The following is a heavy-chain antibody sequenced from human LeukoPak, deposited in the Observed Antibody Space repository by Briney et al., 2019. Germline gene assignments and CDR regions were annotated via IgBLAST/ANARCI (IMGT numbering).Heavy chain of an antibody. CDR1: GFTFSSYW. Sequence: GGSLRLSCAASGFTFSSYWMHWVRQVPGKGLVWVARIGTDGSRTTYADYVQGRFTISRDNAKNTLYLQMNSLRAEATAVYYCARDKYGGNSNSFDIWGQGTLVTVSS. D-gene: IGHD4-23*01. V-gene: IGHV3-74*01. J-gene: IGHJ3*02. CDR2: IGTDGSRT. CDR3: ARDKYGGNSNSFDI.